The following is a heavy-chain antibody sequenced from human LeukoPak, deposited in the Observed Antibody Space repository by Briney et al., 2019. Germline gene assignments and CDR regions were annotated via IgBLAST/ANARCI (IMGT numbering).Heavy chain of an antibody. D-gene: IGHD2-2*02. V-gene: IGHV3-23*01. CDR2: ISGSGGST. Sequence: GGSLRLSCAAYGFTFNSYAMSCIRQAPGKGLEPPSAISGSGGSTYYADSVKGRFTISKDNSKNTLYLQMNSLRAEDTAVYYCAKGEYCSTTSCYTLYYWGQGTLVTVSS. CDR1: GFTFNSYA. J-gene: IGHJ4*02. CDR3: AKGEYCSTTSCYTLYY.